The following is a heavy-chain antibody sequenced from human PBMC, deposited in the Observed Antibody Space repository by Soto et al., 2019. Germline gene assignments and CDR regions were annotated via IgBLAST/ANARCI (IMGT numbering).Heavy chain of an antibody. CDR2: IIPMFGTA. CDR1: GGTFSSYA. D-gene: IGHD1-7*01. Sequence: ASVKVSCKASGGTFSSYAISWVRQAPGQGLEWMGGIIPMFGTANYAQRFQGRVTITADESTSTAYMELSSLRSEDTAVYYCARVVELGLLAVRSYYFDYWGQGTLVTVSS. V-gene: IGHV1-69*13. CDR3: ARVVELGLLAVRSYYFDY. J-gene: IGHJ4*02.